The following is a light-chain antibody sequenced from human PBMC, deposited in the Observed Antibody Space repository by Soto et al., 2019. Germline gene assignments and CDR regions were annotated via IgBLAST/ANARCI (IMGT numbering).Light chain of an antibody. J-gene: IGLJ1*01. V-gene: IGLV2-11*01. CDR2: DVS. CDR3: SSYSDTNICV. CDR1: SSDVGGYNY. Sequence: QSVLTQPRSVSGSPGQSVTISCTGTSSDVGGYNYVSWYQQHPGKAPKLMIYDVSKRPSGVPDRFSGSKSGNTASLTISGLQAVDEADYYCSSYSDTNICVFGTGTKVTVL.